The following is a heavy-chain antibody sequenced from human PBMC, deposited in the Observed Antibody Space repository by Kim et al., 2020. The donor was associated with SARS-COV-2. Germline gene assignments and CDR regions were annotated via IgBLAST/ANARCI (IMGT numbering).Heavy chain of an antibody. V-gene: IGHV3-30-3*01. CDR3: ARGSGGVARDGGIDP. D-gene: IGHD3-16*01. J-gene: IGHJ5*02. CDR2: ISYDGSNK. CDR1: GFTFSSYA. Sequence: GGSLRLSCAASGFTFSSYAMHWVRQAPGKGLEWVAVISYDGSNKYYADSVKGRFTISRDNSKNTLYLQMNSLRAEDTAVYYCARGSGGVARDGGIDPWGQGTLVTVSS.